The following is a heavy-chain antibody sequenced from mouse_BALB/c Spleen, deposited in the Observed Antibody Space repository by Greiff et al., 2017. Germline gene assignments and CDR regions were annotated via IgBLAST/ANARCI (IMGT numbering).Heavy chain of an antibody. CDR2: INPSNGRT. CDR3: ATPDY. CDR1: GYTFTSYW. V-gene: IGHV1S81*02. J-gene: IGHJ2*01. Sequence: VQLQQPGAELVKPGASVKLSCKASGYTFTSYWMHWVKQRPGQGLEWIGEINPSNGRTNYNEKFKSKATLTVDKSSSTAYMQLSSLTSEDSAVYYCATPDYWGQGTTLTVSS.